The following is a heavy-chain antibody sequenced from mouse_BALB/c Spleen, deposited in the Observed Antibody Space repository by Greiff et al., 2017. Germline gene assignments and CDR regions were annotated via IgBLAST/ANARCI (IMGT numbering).Heavy chain of an antibody. J-gene: IGHJ3*01. V-gene: IGHV5-6-4*01. D-gene: IGHD1-1*01. CDR3: TRAHYYGSSPFAY. Sequence: EVKLVESGGGLVKPGGSLKLSCAASGFTFSSYTMSWVRQTPEKRLEWVATISSGGSYTYYPDSVKGRFTISRDNAKNTLYLQMSSLKSEDTAMYYCTRAHYYGSSPFAYWGQGTLVTVSA. CDR2: ISSGGSYT. CDR1: GFTFSSYT.